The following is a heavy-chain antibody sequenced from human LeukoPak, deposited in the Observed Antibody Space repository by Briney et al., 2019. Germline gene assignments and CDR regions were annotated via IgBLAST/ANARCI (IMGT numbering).Heavy chain of an antibody. J-gene: IGHJ4*02. CDR3: ARDQEAFDY. CDR2: TYPRDGST. CDR1: GYSFTSNY. V-gene: IGHV1-46*01. Sequence: ASVRVSCKASGYSFTSNYIHWVRQAPGQGLEWMGMTYPRDGSTSYAQKFQGRVTVTRDTSTSTVHMELSGLRSEDTAVYYCARDQEAFDYWGQGTLVTVSS.